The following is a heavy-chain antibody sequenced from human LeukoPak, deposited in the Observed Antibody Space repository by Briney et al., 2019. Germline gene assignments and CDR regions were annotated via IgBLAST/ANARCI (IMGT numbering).Heavy chain of an antibody. CDR3: ARDLYYYDSSGYGTTAFDI. CDR2: INPNSGGT. Sequence: ASVKVSCKASGYTFTGYYMHWVRQAPGQGLEWMGWINPNSGGTNYAQKFQGRVTMTRDTSISTAYMELSRLRSDDTAVYYCARDLYYYDSSGYGTTAFDIWGQGTMVTVSS. V-gene: IGHV1-2*02. D-gene: IGHD3-22*01. CDR1: GYTFTGYY. J-gene: IGHJ3*02.